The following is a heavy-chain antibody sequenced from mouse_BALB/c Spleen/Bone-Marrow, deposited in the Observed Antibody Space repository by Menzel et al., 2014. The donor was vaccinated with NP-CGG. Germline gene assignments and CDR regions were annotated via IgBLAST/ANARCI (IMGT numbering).Heavy chain of an antibody. CDR2: IDPANGNT. CDR3: ARYDYGVYFDY. J-gene: IGHJ2*01. Sequence: EVQLQQSGAELVKPGDSVKLSCTASGFNIKDTYMHWVKQRPEQGLEWIGRIDPANGNTKYDPKFQGKATITADTSSNTAYLQLSSLTSEDTAVYYCARYDYGVYFDYWGQGTTLTVSS. V-gene: IGHV14-3*02. D-gene: IGHD2-4*01. CDR1: GFNIKDTY.